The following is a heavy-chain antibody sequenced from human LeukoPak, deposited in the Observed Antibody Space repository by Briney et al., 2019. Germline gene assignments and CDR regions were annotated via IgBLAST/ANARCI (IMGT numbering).Heavy chain of an antibody. J-gene: IGHJ4*02. Sequence: GGSLRLSCAASGFTFSSYAMHWVRQAPGKGLEWVAVISYDGSNKYYADSVKGRFTISRDNSKNTLYLQMNSLRAEDTAVYYCARDYYGSGSYYLALDYWGQGTLVTVSS. CDR3: ARDYYGSGSYYLALDY. D-gene: IGHD3-10*01. V-gene: IGHV3-30-3*01. CDR1: GFTFSSYA. CDR2: ISYDGSNK.